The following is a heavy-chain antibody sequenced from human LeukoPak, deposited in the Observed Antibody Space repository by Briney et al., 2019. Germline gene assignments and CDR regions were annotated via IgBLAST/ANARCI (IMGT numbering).Heavy chain of an antibody. CDR1: GYTFTGYY. CDR2: INPNSGGT. D-gene: IGHD3-10*01. Sequence: GASVKVSCKASGYTFTGYYMHWVRQAPGQGLEWMGWINPNSGGTNYAQKFQGRVTMTRDTSISTAYMELSRLRSDDTAVYYCARASITMVRGGIPPSDYWGQGTLVTVSS. V-gene: IGHV1-2*02. J-gene: IGHJ4*02. CDR3: ARASITMVRGGIPPSDY.